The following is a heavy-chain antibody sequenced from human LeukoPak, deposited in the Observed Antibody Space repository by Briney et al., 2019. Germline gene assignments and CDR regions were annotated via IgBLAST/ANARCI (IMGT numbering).Heavy chain of an antibody. J-gene: IGHJ4*02. CDR3: ANGPVGGQMDY. D-gene: IGHD1-26*01. V-gene: IGHV3-23*01. Sequence: GGSLRLSCAASGFTFSSYAMSWVRQAAGEGLEWVSGISGNGGRTYYADSVKGRFTISRDNSKNTLYLQMNSLRAEDTAVYYCANGPVGGQMDYWGQGTLVTVSS. CDR2: ISGNGGRT. CDR1: GFTFSSYA.